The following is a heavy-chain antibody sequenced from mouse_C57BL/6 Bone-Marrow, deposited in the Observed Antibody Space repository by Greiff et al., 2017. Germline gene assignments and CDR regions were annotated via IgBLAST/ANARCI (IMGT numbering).Heavy chain of an antibody. J-gene: IGHJ4*01. Sequence: VQLQQSGPELVKPGASVKIPCKASGCTFTDYNMDWVKQSHGKSLEWIGDINPNNGGTIYNQKFKGKATLTVDKSSSTSYMELRRPTSEDTAVYYCARGSHYAMDYWGQGTAVTVSS. CDR1: GCTFTDYN. V-gene: IGHV1-18*01. CDR3: ARGSHYAMDY. CDR2: INPNNGGT. D-gene: IGHD1-1*01.